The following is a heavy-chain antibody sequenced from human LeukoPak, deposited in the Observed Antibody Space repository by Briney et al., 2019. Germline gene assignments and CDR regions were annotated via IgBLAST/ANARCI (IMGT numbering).Heavy chain of an antibody. CDR1: GFTFSSYA. CDR3: AKGGYCSSTSCLTIY. Sequence: GGSLRLSCAASGFTFSSYAMHWVRQAPGKGLEWVAVISYDGSNKYYADSVKGRFIISRDNSKNMLYLQMNSLRAEDTAVYYCAKGGYCSSTSCLTIYWGQGTLVTVSS. CDR2: ISYDGSNK. V-gene: IGHV3-30-3*01. D-gene: IGHD2-2*01. J-gene: IGHJ4*02.